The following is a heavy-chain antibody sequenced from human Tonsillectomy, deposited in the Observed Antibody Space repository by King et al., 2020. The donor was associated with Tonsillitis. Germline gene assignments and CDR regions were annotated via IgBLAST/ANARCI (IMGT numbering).Heavy chain of an antibody. Sequence: EVQLVESGGGLVQPGGSLKLSCAASEFPFSSSWMTWVRQAPGNGLQWVATIKPDGSEKYYADSVKGRFTVSRDNAKNSLDLQMYSLRSEDTALYYCARDQAYTSFDYWGQGTLVTVSS. CDR3: ARDQAYTSFDY. CDR1: EFPFSSSW. CDR2: IKPDGSEK. V-gene: IGHV3-7*04. D-gene: IGHD6-19*01. J-gene: IGHJ4*02.